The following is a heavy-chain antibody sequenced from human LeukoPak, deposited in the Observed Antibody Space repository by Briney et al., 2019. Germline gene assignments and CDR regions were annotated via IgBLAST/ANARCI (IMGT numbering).Heavy chain of an antibody. CDR2: IYENGGTT. V-gene: IGHV3-23*01. Sequence: HPGGSLRLSCVGSGFTFRSHAMSWVRQAPEKGLEFVSGIYENGGTTYYADSVKGRFSISRDNSKNTLYLQMDSLRGEDTAVYYCCKGYSGHLAYAFDVWGQGTRVTVSS. D-gene: IGHD1-26*01. CDR1: GFTFRSHA. CDR3: CKGYSGHLAYAFDV. J-gene: IGHJ3*01.